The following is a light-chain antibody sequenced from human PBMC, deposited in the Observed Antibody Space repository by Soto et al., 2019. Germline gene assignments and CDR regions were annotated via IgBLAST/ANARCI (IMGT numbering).Light chain of an antibody. CDR2: LNSDGSH. J-gene: IGLJ2*01. CDR3: QTWGTGIVV. CDR1: SGHRNYA. Sequence: QAVLTQSPSASASLGASVKLTCTLSSGHRNYAIAWHQQQPEKGPRYLMKLNSDGSHTKGDGIPDRFSGSSSGAERYLTISGLQSEDEGDYYCQTWGTGIVVFGGGTKLTVL. V-gene: IGLV4-69*02.